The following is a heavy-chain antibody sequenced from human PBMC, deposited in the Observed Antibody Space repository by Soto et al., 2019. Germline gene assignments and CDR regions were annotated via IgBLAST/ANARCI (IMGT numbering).Heavy chain of an antibody. Sequence: TLSLTCTVSGDSISSYYWSWIRQPPGNGLEWIGHIYYSGSIKHNPSLKSRVTISLDTSKNQFSLRLSSVTAADKAVYYCAIYRLIAAPTYYYYGMDVCGQGTKVTVSS. CDR3: AIYRLIAAPTYYYYGMDV. CDR1: GDSISSYY. V-gene: IGHV4-59*01. J-gene: IGHJ6*02. D-gene: IGHD6-6*01. CDR2: IYYSGSI.